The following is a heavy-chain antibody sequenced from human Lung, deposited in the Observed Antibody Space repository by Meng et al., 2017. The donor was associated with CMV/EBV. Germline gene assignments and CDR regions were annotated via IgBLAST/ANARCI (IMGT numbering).Heavy chain of an antibody. V-gene: IGHV3-30*01. CDR2: ISFDASNK. CDR1: GFSISPYA. CDR3: ARDAVVGPTSRSGIGYFDQ. J-gene: IGHJ4*02. Sequence: GGSLRLXXAASGFSISPYAMQWVRQAPGKGLEWVAVISFDASNKRYADSVKGRFAISRDNSKDTLYLEMNSLRTEDTAVYYCARDAVVGPTSRSGIGYFDQWGQGTXVTVSS. D-gene: IGHD1-26*01.